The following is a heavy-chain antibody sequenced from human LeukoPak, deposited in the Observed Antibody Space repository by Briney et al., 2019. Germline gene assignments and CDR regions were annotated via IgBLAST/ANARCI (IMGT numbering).Heavy chain of an antibody. Sequence: PSETLSLTCTVSGVSISSYYWSWIRQPPGKGLEWIGYIYYSGSTNYNPSLKSRVTISVDTSKTQFSLKLSSVTAADTAVYYCARVQQLWSLDYWGQGTLVTVSS. D-gene: IGHD5-18*01. CDR3: ARVQQLWSLDY. CDR2: IYYSGST. J-gene: IGHJ4*02. CDR1: GVSISSYY. V-gene: IGHV4-59*01.